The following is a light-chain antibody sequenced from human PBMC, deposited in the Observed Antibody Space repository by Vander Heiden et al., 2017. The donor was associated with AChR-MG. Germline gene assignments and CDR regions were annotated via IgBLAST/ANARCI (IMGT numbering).Light chain of an antibody. CDR2: QKD. V-gene: IGLV3-1*01. Sequence: SYKLTQPPSVSVSPGQTATITCSGDNLGDKYVSWYQQKPGQPPLLVIYQKDKRPSGITEGFSGSNSGNTATLTISGTQSVDEADFFCQAWDSRSNWVFGGGTKLTVL. CDR1: NLGDKY. CDR3: QAWDSRSNWV. J-gene: IGLJ3*02.